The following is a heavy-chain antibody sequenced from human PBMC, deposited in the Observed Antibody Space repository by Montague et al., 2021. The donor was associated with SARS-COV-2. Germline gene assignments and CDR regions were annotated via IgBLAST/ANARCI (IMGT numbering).Heavy chain of an antibody. Sequence: SLSLSCSASGFTISNYVLHWVRQAPGKGLEWVALLSYDERNQYYADSVKGRSTITRDNSKTTLYLQMNSLTIDDTAVYYCAKGPTIIINSPFDYWGQGTPVTVSS. V-gene: IGHV3-30*04. D-gene: IGHD4-23*01. CDR2: LSYDERNQ. CDR1: GFTISNYV. J-gene: IGHJ4*02. CDR3: AKGPTIIINSPFDY.